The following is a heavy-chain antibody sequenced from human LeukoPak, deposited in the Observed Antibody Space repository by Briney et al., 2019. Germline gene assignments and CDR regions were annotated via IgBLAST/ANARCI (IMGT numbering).Heavy chain of an antibody. V-gene: IGHV3-7*01. D-gene: IGHD2-15*01. Sequence: GGSLRLSCAASGFTFSRYWMSWVRQAPGKGLEWVANIKQDGSENYYVDSVKGRFTISRDNAKNSLYLQMNSLRAEDAAVYYCTRLIWYFDYWGQGTLVTVSS. J-gene: IGHJ4*02. CDR1: GFTFSRYW. CDR2: IKQDGSEN. CDR3: TRLIWYFDY.